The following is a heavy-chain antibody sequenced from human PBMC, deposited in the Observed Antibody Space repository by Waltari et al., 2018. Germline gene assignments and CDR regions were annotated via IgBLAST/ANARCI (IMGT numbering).Heavy chain of an antibody. Sequence: QVQLVQSGAEVKKPGASVKVSCKASGYTFTSYDINWVRQATGQGLEWMGWMNPNSGNTGNAQKFQGRGTITRNTSISTAYMELSSLRSEDTAVYYCASGVAVAGHYYYGMDVWGQGTTVTVSS. CDR2: MNPNSGNT. CDR3: ASGVAVAGHYYYGMDV. J-gene: IGHJ6*02. CDR1: GYTFTSYD. D-gene: IGHD6-19*01. V-gene: IGHV1-8*03.